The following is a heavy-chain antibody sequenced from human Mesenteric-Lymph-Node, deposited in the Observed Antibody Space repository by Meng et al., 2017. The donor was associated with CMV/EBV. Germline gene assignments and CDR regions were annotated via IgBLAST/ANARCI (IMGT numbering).Heavy chain of an antibody. CDR2: IYYSGST. Sequence: SETLSLTCTVSGGSISSSSYYWGWIRQPPGQGLEWIGSIYYSGSTYYNPSLKSRVTISVDTSKNQFSLKLSSVTAADTAVYYCASEGRGFWGGYSGDYYYGMDVWGQGTTVTVSS. CDR1: GGSISSSSYY. D-gene: IGHD3-3*01. CDR3: ASEGRGFWGGYSGDYYYGMDV. V-gene: IGHV4-39*07. J-gene: IGHJ6*02.